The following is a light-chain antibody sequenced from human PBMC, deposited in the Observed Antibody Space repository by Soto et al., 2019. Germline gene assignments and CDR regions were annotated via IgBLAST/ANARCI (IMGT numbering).Light chain of an antibody. CDR3: QQYNNWPPVYT. J-gene: IGKJ2*01. CDR2: DTS. CDR1: QSVGSK. V-gene: IGKV3D-15*01. Sequence: EIVMTQSPATLSVSQGEGATLSCRASQSVGSKVAWYQQRPGQAPRLLIYDTSTRATGIAARFSGSGSGTEFTLTISSLQSEDFAVYYCQQYNNWPPVYTFGQGTKLEIK.